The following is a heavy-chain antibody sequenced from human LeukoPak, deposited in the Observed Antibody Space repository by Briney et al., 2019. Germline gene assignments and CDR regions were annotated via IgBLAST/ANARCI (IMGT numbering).Heavy chain of an antibody. CDR1: GYTFTGYY. CDR2: INPNSGGT. CDR3: ARANSAYYDSGSFYSPGY. V-gene: IGHV1-2*02. J-gene: IGHJ4*02. Sequence: ASVKVSCKASGYTFTGYYMHWVRQAPGQGLEWMGWINPNSGGTNYAQKLQGRVTITTDESTSTVYMELSSLRSEDTAVYYCARANSAYYDSGSFYSPGYWGRGTLVTVSS. D-gene: IGHD3-10*01.